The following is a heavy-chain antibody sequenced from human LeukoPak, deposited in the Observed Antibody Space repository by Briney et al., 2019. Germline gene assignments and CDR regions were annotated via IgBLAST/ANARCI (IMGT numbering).Heavy chain of an antibody. Sequence: GGSLRLSCAASGFTVSSNYMSWVRQAPGKGLEWVSVIYSGGSTYYADSVKGRFTISRDNSKNTLYLQMNSLRAEDTAVYYCAKEEGSGYYYFDYWGQGTLVTVSS. CDR3: AKEEGSGYYYFDY. V-gene: IGHV3-66*01. J-gene: IGHJ4*02. CDR1: GFTVSSNY. D-gene: IGHD3-10*01. CDR2: IYSGGST.